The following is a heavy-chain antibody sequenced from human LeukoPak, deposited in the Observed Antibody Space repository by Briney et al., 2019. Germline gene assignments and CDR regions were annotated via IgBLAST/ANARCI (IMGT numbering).Heavy chain of an antibody. CDR3: ARGMNWNDLDY. CDR2: ISSSGSTI. CDR1: GFTFSSYE. Sequence: PGGSLRLSCAASGFTFSSYEMNWVRQAPGKGLEWVSYISSSGSTIYYAGSVKGRFTISRDNAKNSLYLQMNSLRAEDTAVYYCARGMNWNDLDYWGQGTLVTVSS. J-gene: IGHJ4*02. D-gene: IGHD1-1*01. V-gene: IGHV3-48*03.